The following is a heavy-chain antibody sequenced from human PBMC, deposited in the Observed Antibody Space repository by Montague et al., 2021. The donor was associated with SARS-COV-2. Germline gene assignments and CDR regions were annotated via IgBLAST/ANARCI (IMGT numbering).Heavy chain of an antibody. CDR1: GGSLSSYY. Sequence: SETLSLTCTVSGGSLSSYYWSWIRQPPGKGLEWIGYIYYSGSTNYNPSLKSRVTISVDTSKNQFSLNLSSVTAADTAVYYCARHVCRISTHFHHWGQGSLVTVSS. V-gene: IGHV4-59*08. J-gene: IGHJ1*01. D-gene: IGHD2-8*01. CDR2: IYYSGST. CDR3: ARHVCRISTHFHH.